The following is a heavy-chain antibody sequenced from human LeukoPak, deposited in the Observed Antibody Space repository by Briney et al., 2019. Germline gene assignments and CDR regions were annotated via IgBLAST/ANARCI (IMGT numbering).Heavy chain of an antibody. Sequence: PGESLKISCKGSGYSFTSYWIGWVRQMPGKGLEWMGIIYPGDSDTRYSPSFQGQVTISADKSISTAYLQWSSLKASDTAMYYCARIPGISGWSSYYFDYWGQGTLVTVSS. V-gene: IGHV5-51*01. D-gene: IGHD6-19*01. CDR1: GYSFTSYW. CDR3: ARIPGISGWSSYYFDY. CDR2: IYPGDSDT. J-gene: IGHJ4*02.